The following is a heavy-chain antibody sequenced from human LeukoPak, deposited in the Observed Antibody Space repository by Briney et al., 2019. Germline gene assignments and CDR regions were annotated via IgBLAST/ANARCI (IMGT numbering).Heavy chain of an antibody. CDR2: INTNTGNP. D-gene: IGHD2-21*01. Sequence: ASVKVSCKASGYTFSSYAMNWVRQAPGQGLEWMGWINTNTGNPTYAQGLTGRCVFSLDTSVSTAYLQISSLKAEDTAIYYCARGDYYFDYWGQGTLVTVSS. V-gene: IGHV7-4-1*02. J-gene: IGHJ4*02. CDR3: ARGDYYFDY. CDR1: GYTFSSYA.